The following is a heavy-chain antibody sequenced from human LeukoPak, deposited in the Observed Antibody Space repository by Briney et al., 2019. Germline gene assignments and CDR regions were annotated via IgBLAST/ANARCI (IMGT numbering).Heavy chain of an antibody. Sequence: GGSLRLSCAASGFTFSSCELSWVRQAPAKGLEWVSYISSSGSIIYYADSVKGRFTISGDSAKNSLYLQMNSLRAEDTAVYYCAIHDYHSNSDAFHVWGQGKMVTGSS. CDR3: AIHDYHSNSDAFHV. CDR1: GFTFSSCE. D-gene: IGHD4-23*01. J-gene: IGHJ3*01. CDR2: ISSSGSII. V-gene: IGHV3-48*03.